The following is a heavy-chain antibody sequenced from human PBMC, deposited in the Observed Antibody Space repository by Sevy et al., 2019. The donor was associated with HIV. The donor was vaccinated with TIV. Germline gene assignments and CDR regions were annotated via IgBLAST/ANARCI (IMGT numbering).Heavy chain of an antibody. CDR3: AREWGYCSGGSCYRYYYYYGMDV. Sequence: GESLKISCAASGFTFSSYAMHWVRQAPGKGLEWVAVISYDGSNKYYADSVKGRFTISRDNSKNTLYLQMNSLRAEDTAVYYCAREWGYCSGGSCYRYYYYYGMDVWGQGTTVTVSS. CDR1: GFTFSSYA. V-gene: IGHV3-30*04. CDR2: ISYDGSNK. D-gene: IGHD2-15*01. J-gene: IGHJ6*02.